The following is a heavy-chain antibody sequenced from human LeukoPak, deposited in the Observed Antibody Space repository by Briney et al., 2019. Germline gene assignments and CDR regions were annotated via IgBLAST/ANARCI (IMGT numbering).Heavy chain of an antibody. CDR3: ARDIRGTAYYYYYMDV. CDR2: IYTSGST. V-gene: IGHV4-4*07. CDR1: GGSLSSYY. Sequence: SETLSLTCTVSGGSLSSYYWSWIRQPAGKGLEWIGRIYTSGSTNYNPSLKSRVTMSVDTSKNQFSLKLSSVTAADTAVYYCARDIRGTAYYYYYMDVWGKGTTVTVSS. J-gene: IGHJ6*03. D-gene: IGHD3-16*01.